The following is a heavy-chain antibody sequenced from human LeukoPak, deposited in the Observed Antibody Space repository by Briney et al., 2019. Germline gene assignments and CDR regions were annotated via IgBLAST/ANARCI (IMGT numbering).Heavy chain of an antibody. J-gene: IGHJ4*02. CDR3: AKVAATTSYYFDY. D-gene: IGHD6-19*01. CDR2: ISWNSGSI. CDR1: GFTFDDYA. V-gene: IGHV3-9*01. Sequence: GGSLRLSCAASGFTFDDYAMHWVRQAPGKGLEWVSGISWNSGSIGYADSVKGRFTISRDNSKNTLYLQMNSLRAEDTAVYYCAKVAATTSYYFDYWGQGTLVTVSS.